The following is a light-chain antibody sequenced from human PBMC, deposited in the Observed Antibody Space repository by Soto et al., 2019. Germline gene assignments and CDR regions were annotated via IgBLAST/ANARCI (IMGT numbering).Light chain of an antibody. CDR3: QQYDDWLRLT. CDR2: GAS. CDR1: QSVSSSY. Sequence: EIVLTQSPGTLSLSPGDRATLSCRASQSVSSSYLAWYQQKPGQAPGLLIYGASSRATGIPARFSGSGSGTESNLTISSLQYEDFAVYFCQQYDDWLRLTFGGATKVDI. V-gene: IGKV3-20*01. J-gene: IGKJ4*02.